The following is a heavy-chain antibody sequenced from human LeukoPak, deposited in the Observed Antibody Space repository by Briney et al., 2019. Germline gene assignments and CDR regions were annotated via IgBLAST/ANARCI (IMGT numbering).Heavy chain of an antibody. CDR3: ARDYSNYDR. J-gene: IGHJ5*02. D-gene: IGHD4-11*01. V-gene: IGHV3-21*01. Sequence: PGGSLRLSCAASGFTFSSYSMNWVRQAPGKGLEWVSYISNSGNYIYYGDSVKGRSTISRDNAKNSLYLQMNSLRAEDTAVYYCARDYSNYDRWGQGTLVTVSS. CDR2: ISNSGNYI. CDR1: GFTFSSYS.